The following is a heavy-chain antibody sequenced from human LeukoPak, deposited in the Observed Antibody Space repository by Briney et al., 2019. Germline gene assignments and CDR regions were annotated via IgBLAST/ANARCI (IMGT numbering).Heavy chain of an antibody. Sequence: SETLSLTCTVSGGSVSSGSYYWSWIRQPPGKGLEWIGYIYYGGSTNYNPSLKSRVTISVDTSKNQFSLKLSSVTAADTAVYYCARGWLQNFDYWGQGTLVTVSS. D-gene: IGHD5-12*01. CDR2: IYYGGST. CDR1: GGSVSSGSYY. V-gene: IGHV4-61*01. J-gene: IGHJ4*02. CDR3: ARGWLQNFDY.